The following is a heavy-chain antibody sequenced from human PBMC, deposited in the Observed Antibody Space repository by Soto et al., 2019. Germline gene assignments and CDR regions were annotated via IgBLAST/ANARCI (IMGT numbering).Heavy chain of an antibody. V-gene: IGHV4-30-4*01. Sequence: SETLSLTCSVSGDSISSVDYFWAWIRQPPGQALEYIGYIYKSATTYYNPSFESRVAISLDTLKSQFSLNVTSVTAADTAVYFCARGRYCLTGRCFPNWFDSWGQGTLVTVSS. J-gene: IGHJ5*01. CDR3: ARGRYCLTGRCFPNWFDS. CDR2: IYKSATT. CDR1: GDSISSVDYF. D-gene: IGHD2-15*01.